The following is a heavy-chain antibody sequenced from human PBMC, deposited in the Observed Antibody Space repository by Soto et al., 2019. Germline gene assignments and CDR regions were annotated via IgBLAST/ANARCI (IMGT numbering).Heavy chain of an antibody. CDR3: ARIRAAAFVAADF. Sequence: QVQLVQSGPEVKKPGASVKVSCKSSGYTFSDSGISWVRQAPGQGLEWMGWISAYNGDTSYAQKLQGRVTMTTDTSTSTAYIELRSLRSNDTAVYYCARIRAAAFVAADFWGQGTLVTVSS. J-gene: IGHJ4*02. CDR2: ISAYNGDT. CDR1: GYTFSDSG. V-gene: IGHV1-18*01. D-gene: IGHD2-15*01.